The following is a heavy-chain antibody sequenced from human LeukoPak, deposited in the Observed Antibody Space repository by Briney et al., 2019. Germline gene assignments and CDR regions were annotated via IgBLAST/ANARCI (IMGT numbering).Heavy chain of an antibody. CDR3: ARTSGAWKDYFDY. D-gene: IGHD1-1*01. Sequence: KYGESLKISCESSGYSFTSYWIGWVRQMPGKGLEWMGIIYPGDSDTRYSPSFQGQVTISADKSISTAYLQWSSLKASDTAMYYCARTSGAWKDYFDYWGQGTLVTVSS. CDR2: IYPGDSDT. J-gene: IGHJ4*02. CDR1: GYSFTSYW. V-gene: IGHV5-51*01.